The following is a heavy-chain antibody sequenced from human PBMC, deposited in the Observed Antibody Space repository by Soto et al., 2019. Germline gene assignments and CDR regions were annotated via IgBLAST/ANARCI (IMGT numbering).Heavy chain of an antibody. V-gene: IGHV1-2*02. D-gene: IGHD2-15*01. CDR2: INRHSGDT. CDR3: ARAYTGAATYGDGF. Sequence: QVQLVQSGAEVKKPGASVKVSCKASGYTFSDYYMHWVRQAPGQGLEWMGWINRHSGDTNLAQKFQGRVAMTRDTAISTAYIELGRLRLADTAVYYCARAYTGAATYGDGFWGQGTLVTVSS. J-gene: IGHJ4*02. CDR1: GYTFSDYY.